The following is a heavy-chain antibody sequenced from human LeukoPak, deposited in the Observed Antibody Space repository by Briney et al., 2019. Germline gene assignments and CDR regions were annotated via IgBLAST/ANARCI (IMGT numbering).Heavy chain of an antibody. Sequence: GGSLRLSCAASGFTFSTYTVNWVRQAPGKGLEWGSSISSGSVYIYYADSVKGRFTISRDNAKNSLYLQMNSLRAEDTAVYYCATGVGTTTYFDYWGQGTLVTVSS. J-gene: IGHJ4*02. CDR1: GFTFSTYT. V-gene: IGHV3-21*01. CDR2: ISSGSVYI. D-gene: IGHD1-26*01. CDR3: ATGVGTTTYFDY.